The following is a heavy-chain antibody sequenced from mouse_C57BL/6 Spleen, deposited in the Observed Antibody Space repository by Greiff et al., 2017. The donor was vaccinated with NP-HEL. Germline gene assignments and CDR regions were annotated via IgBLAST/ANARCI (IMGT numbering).Heavy chain of an antibody. Sequence: VQLKQSGTVLARPGASVKMSCKTSGYTFTSYWMHWVKQRPGQGLEWIGAIYPGNSDTSYNQKFKGKAILTAVTSASTAYMELSSLTNEDSAVYYCTRGNDAMDYWGQGTSVTVSS. V-gene: IGHV1-5*01. CDR3: TRGNDAMDY. CDR2: IYPGNSDT. CDR1: GYTFTSYW. J-gene: IGHJ4*01.